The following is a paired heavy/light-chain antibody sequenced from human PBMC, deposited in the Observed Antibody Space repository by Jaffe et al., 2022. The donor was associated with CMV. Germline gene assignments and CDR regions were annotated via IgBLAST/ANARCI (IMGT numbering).Heavy chain of an antibody. J-gene: IGHJ4*02. CDR3: ARDEVTGGIDY. Sequence: EVQLVESGGGLVQPGGSLTLSCVGSGFTFSNYEMNWVRQAPGKGLEWVSFLTTSANSIHYANSVNGRFTVSRDNSKNSLYLQMNSLRVEDTAIYYCARDEVTGGIDYWGQGTLVTVSS. D-gene: IGHD3-16*01. CDR2: LTTSANSI. V-gene: IGHV3-48*03. CDR1: GFTFSNYE.
Light chain of an antibody. CDR2: YKSDADK. CDR3: AFWYNSTWV. CDR1: SGLNVGTYR. Sequence: QPVLTQPTSLSASLGASARFTCTLRSGLNVGTYRIYWHQQKPGSPPRFLLRYKSDADKQQGSGVPSRFSGSKDASINAGLLLISGLQSEDEADYYCAFWYNSTWVFGGGTRLTVL. J-gene: IGLJ3*02. V-gene: IGLV5-39*01.